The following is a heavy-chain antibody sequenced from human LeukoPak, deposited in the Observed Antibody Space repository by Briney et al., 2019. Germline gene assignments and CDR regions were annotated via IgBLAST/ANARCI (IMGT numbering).Heavy chain of an antibody. CDR3: ARGIYCSGGSCYKQYYFDY. CDR2: INHSGRT. J-gene: IGHJ4*02. Sequence: SETLSLTCAVYGGSFSDYFWGWIRQPPGKGLEWIGEINHSGRTYYNPSLKSRVTISVDTSKNQFSLNLSSVTAADTAVYYCARGIYCSGGSCYKQYYFDYWGQGTLVTVSS. CDR1: GGSFSDYF. V-gene: IGHV4-34*01. D-gene: IGHD2-15*01.